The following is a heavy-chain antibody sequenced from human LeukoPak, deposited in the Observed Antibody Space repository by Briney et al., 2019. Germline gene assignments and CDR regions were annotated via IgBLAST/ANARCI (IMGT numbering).Heavy chain of an antibody. CDR1: GYTFTGYY. V-gene: IGHV1-2*02. CDR3: ARESKEIVVVIGPGAFDI. J-gene: IGHJ3*02. Sequence: GASVKVSCKASGYTFTGYYMHWVRQAPGQGLEWMGWINPNSGGTNYAQKFQGRVTMTRDTSISTAYMELSRLRSDDTAVYYCARESKEIVVVIGPGAFDIWGQGTMVTVSS. CDR2: INPNSGGT. D-gene: IGHD3-22*01.